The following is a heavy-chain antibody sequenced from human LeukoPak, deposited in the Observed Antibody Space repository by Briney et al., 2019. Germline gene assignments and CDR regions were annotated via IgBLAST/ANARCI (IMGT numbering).Heavy chain of an antibody. J-gene: IGHJ3*02. CDR2: ISAYNGNT. CDR3: ARVYYYDSSGYYLDAFDI. V-gene: IGHV1-18*01. CDR1: GYTFTSYG. D-gene: IGHD3-22*01. Sequence: ASVKVSCKASGYTFTSYGISWGRQAPGQGLEWMGWISAYNGNTNYAQKLQGRVTMTTDTSTSTAYMELRSLRSDDTAVYYCARVYYYDSSGYYLDAFDIWGQGTMVTVSS.